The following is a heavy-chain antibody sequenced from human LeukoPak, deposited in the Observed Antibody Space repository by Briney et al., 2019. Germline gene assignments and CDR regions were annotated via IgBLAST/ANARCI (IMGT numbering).Heavy chain of an antibody. D-gene: IGHD2-21*02. V-gene: IGHV1-46*01. CDR3: AREPSPITVVVTANGMDV. CDR1: GYTFTSYY. CDR2: INPSGGST. Sequence: ASVKVSCKASGYTFTSYYMHWVRQAPGQGLEWMGIINPSGGSTSYAQKFQGRVTMTRDTSTSTVYMELSSLRSEDTAVYYCAREPSPITVVVTANGMDVWGQGTTVTVSS. J-gene: IGHJ6*02.